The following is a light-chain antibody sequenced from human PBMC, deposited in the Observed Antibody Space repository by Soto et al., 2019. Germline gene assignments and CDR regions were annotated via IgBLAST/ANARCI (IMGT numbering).Light chain of an antibody. J-gene: IGKJ3*01. CDR3: QQYGSSL. V-gene: IGKV3-20*01. CDR1: QSVSSSY. CDR2: GAS. Sequence: EIALTQSPGTLSLSPGESATLSCRASQSVSSSYLAWYQQKPGQAPRLVIYGASSRATGIPDRFSGSGSGTDFTLTISRLEPEDFAVYYCQQYGSSLFGPGTKVDIK.